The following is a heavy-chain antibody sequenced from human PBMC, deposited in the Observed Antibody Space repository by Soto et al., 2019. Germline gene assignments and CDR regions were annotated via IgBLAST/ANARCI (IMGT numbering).Heavy chain of an antibody. D-gene: IGHD6-19*01. CDR3: AQTLGLAVAGPGRFDL. Sequence: SVKVSCKASGGTFSRYAISWVRQAPGQGLEWMGGITPMFGTANYAQRFQGRVTITADESTSTAYMQLSSLRSDDTAVYYCAQTLGLAVAGPGRFDLWGRGTLVTVSS. CDR2: ITPMFGTA. CDR1: GGTFSRYA. V-gene: IGHV1-69*13. J-gene: IGHJ2*01.